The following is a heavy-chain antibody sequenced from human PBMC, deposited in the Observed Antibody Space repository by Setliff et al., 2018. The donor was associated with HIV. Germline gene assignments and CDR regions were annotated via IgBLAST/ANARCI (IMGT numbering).Heavy chain of an antibody. D-gene: IGHD3-10*01. V-gene: IGHV1-46*01. CDR3: ASKGGSGNYPDSDAFDI. J-gene: IGHJ3*02. CDR1: GNTFSSHY. Sequence: ASVKVSCKSSGNTFSSHYMHWVRQAPGKGLEWMGLINPSGDITSYAEKFQGRVTMTRDTSTSTVYMELRSLRSEDTAIYYCASKGGSGNYPDSDAFDIWGQGTLVTVSS. CDR2: INPSGDIT.